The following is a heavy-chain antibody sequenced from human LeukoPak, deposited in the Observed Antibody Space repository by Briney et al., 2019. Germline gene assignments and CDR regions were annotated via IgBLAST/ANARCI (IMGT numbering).Heavy chain of an antibody. CDR1: GFTVSSNY. Sequence: GGSLRLSCAASGFTVSSNYMSWVRQAPGKGLEWVSVIYSGGSTYYADSVKGRFTISRDNSKNTLYLQMNSLRAEDTAVYYCAREYRDGDYELFDYWGQGTLVTVSS. CDR3: AREYRDGDYELFDY. D-gene: IGHD4-17*01. CDR2: IYSGGST. V-gene: IGHV3-66*01. J-gene: IGHJ4*02.